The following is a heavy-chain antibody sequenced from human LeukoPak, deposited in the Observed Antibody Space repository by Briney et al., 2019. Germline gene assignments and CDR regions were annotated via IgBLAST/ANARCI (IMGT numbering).Heavy chain of an antibody. D-gene: IGHD3-9*01. CDR1: GGSISSGDYY. CDR3: AREPYDILTGYPSRWFDP. J-gene: IGHJ5*02. Sequence: PSETLSLTCTVSGGSISSGDYYWSWIRQPPGKGLEWIGYIYYSGSTYYNPSLKSRVTISVDTSKNQFSPKLSSVTAADTAVYYCAREPYDILTGYPSRWFDPWGQGTLVTVSS. CDR2: IYYSGST. V-gene: IGHV4-30-4*01.